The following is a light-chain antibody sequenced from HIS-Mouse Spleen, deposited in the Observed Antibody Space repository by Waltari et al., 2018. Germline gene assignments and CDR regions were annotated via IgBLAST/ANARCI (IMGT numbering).Light chain of an antibody. CDR1: QSVSSN. Sequence: EIVMTQSPATLSVSPGERATRSCRPSQSVSSNLAGYQQKPGQAPRLLIYGASTRATGSPSRFSGSGSGTEFPLTVSSLQSEDFAVYYCQQYNNWPPFTFGPGTKVDIK. CDR2: GAS. V-gene: IGKV3-15*01. J-gene: IGKJ3*01. CDR3: QQYNNWPPFT.